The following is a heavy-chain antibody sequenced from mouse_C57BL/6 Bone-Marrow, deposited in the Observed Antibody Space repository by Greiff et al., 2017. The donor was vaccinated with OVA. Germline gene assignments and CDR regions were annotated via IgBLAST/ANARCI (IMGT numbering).Heavy chain of an antibody. CDR1: GYSFTDYN. J-gene: IGHJ1*03. D-gene: IGHD1-1*01. V-gene: IGHV1-39*01. Sequence: EVQVVESGPELVKPGASVKISCKASGYSFTDYNMNWVKQSNGKSLEWIGVINPNYGTTSYNQKFKGKATLTVDQSSSTAYMQLNSLTSEDSAVYYCASVYYYGSSSHWYFDVWGTGTTVTVSS. CDR2: INPNYGTT. CDR3: ASVYYYGSSSHWYFDV.